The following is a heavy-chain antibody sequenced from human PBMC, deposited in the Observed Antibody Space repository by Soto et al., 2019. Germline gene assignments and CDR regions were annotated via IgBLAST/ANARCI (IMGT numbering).Heavy chain of an antibody. CDR3: ARDFRAPMGPNYYQGGYWFDP. D-gene: IGHD3-10*01. CDR2: IYDSGST. V-gene: IGHV4-39*07. J-gene: IGHJ5*02. Sequence: PSETMSLTCGVSGGFISSTSYSLVWIRQSPGKGVEWIGTIYDSGSTHYNPSLKSRVTISVDTSENQFSLKLSSVTAADTAVYYCARDFRAPMGPNYYQGGYWFDPWGQGTLVTVSS. CDR1: GGFISSTSYS.